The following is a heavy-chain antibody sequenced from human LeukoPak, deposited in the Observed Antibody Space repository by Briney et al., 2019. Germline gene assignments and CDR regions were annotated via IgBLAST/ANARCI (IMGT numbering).Heavy chain of an antibody. CDR3: ARAPHLGELTVV. CDR1: GFRFSSYA. CDR2: ISYDGNNK. J-gene: IGHJ4*02. D-gene: IGHD3-10*01. V-gene: IGHV3-30-3*01. Sequence: GGSLRLSCAASGFRFSSYALHWVRQAPVKGLEWVAAISYDGNNKFYADSVKGRFTISRDSSMNSVFLQMNSLRAEDTAVYYCARAPHLGELTVVWGQGTLVTVSS.